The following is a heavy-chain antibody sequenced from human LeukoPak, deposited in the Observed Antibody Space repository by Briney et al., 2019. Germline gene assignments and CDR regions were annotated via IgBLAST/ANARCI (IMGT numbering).Heavy chain of an antibody. Sequence: GASVKVSCKASGYTFTSYYMHWVRQAPGQGLEWMGIINPSGGSTSCAQKFQGRVTMTRDTSTSTVYMELSSLRSEDTAVYYCARDRGRRDSSGYYRYLYWGQGTLVTVSS. V-gene: IGHV1-46*03. CDR2: INPSGGST. J-gene: IGHJ4*02. CDR1: GYTFTSYY. D-gene: IGHD3-22*01. CDR3: ARDRGRRDSSGYYRYLY.